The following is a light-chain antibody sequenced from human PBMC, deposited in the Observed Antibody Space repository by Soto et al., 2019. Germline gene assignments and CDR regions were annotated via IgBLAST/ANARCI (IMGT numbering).Light chain of an antibody. Sequence: QSALTQPPSASGSPGQSVTISCTGTSSDVGAYNYVSWYQQYPGKAPKLMIYEVSKRPSGVPDRFSGSKSGKTASLTVSGLQPEDEADYYCTSYAGSNIWVFGGWTKVTVL. V-gene: IGLV2-8*01. CDR3: TSYAGSNIWV. CDR1: SSDVGAYNY. J-gene: IGLJ3*02. CDR2: EVS.